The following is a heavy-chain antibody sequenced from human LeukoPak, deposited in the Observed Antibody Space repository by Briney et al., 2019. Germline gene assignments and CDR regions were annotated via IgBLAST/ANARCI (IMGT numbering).Heavy chain of an antibody. Sequence: GGSLRLSCAASGFTFSDYGTHWVRQAPGKGLEWVSSITSSSSYIYYADSVKGRFTISRDNAKNSLYLQMNSLRAGDTAVYYCARVRKYSGYYSWYFDLWGRGTLVTVSS. D-gene: IGHD5-12*01. CDR1: GFTFSDYG. J-gene: IGHJ2*01. V-gene: IGHV3-21*01. CDR3: ARVRKYSGYYSWYFDL. CDR2: ITSSSSYI.